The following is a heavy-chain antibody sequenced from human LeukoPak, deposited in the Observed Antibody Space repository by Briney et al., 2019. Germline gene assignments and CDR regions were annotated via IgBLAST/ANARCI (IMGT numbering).Heavy chain of an antibody. CDR1: GGSISSYY. D-gene: IGHD3-10*01. V-gene: IGHV4-59*12. J-gene: IGHJ3*02. CDR2: IYYSGST. Sequence: PSETLSLTCTVSGGSISSYYWSWIRQPPGKGLEWIGYIYYSGSTNYNPSLKSRVTISVDKSKNQFSLKLSSVTAADTAVYYCARSYYYGSGRNDAFDIWGQGTMVTVSS. CDR3: ARSYYYGSGRNDAFDI.